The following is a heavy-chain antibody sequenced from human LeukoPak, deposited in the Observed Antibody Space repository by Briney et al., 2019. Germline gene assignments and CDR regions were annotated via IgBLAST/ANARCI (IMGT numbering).Heavy chain of an antibody. Sequence: GGSLRLSCAASGFTFTNAWMSWVRQAPGRGLEWVSAIRASGGLRFYADSVKGRFTISRDNSKNTLYLQMNSLRAADTAVYYCARDPNGDYIGAFDMCGQGTKVTVSS. CDR2: IRASGGLR. D-gene: IGHD4-17*01. CDR1: GFTFTNAW. CDR3: ARDPNGDYIGAFDM. J-gene: IGHJ3*02. V-gene: IGHV3-23*01.